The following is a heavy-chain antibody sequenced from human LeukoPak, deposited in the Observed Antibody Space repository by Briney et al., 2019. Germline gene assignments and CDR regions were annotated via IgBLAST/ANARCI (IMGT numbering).Heavy chain of an antibody. V-gene: IGHV3-43*02. CDR2: ISGDGGST. D-gene: IGHD6-25*01. Sequence: GGSLRLSCAASGFTFDEYGMYWVRQAPGKGLEWVSLISGDGGSTFYADSVKGRFTISRDNSKNSLYLQMNRLRTEDTALYYCAKDQRQAGGFDYWGQGTLVTVSS. CDR1: GFTFDEYG. J-gene: IGHJ4*02. CDR3: AKDQRQAGGFDY.